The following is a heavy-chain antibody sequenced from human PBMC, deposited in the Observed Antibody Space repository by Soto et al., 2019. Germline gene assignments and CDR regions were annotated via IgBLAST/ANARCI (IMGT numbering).Heavy chain of an antibody. CDR1: GFTFSNAW. D-gene: IGHD4-17*01. J-gene: IGHJ6*02. CDR2: IKSKTDGGTI. Sequence: GGSLRLSCAASGFTFSNAWMNWVRQAPGKGLEWVGRIKSKTDGGTIDYAAPVKGRFTISRDDSKNTLYLQMNSLKTEDTAVYYCTTLSRTTGKYSMDVWGQGTTVTVSS. CDR3: TTLSRTTGKYSMDV. V-gene: IGHV3-15*07.